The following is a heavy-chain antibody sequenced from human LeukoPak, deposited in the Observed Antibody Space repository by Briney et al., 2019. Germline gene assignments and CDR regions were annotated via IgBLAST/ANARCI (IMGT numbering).Heavy chain of an antibody. CDR3: ARGSGDYDILTGYYNPPSGFDY. Sequence: GSLRLSCAASGFTFSSYSMNWVRQAPGKGLEWVSYISSSSTIYYADSVKGRFTISRDNAKNSLYLQMNSLRAEDTAVYYCARGSGDYDILTGYYNPPSGFDYWGQGTLVTVSS. V-gene: IGHV3-48*04. CDR2: ISSSSTI. D-gene: IGHD3-9*01. CDR1: GFTFSSYS. J-gene: IGHJ4*02.